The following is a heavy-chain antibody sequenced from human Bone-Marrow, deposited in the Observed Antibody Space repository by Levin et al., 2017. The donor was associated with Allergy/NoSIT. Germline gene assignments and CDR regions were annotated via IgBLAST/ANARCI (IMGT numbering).Heavy chain of an antibody. Sequence: SETLSLTCTVSGDSIRTGNYYWNWIRQPAGKGLEWIGRIYVSGSTDYNPSLMSRVAISIDTSKNQFSLQLSSVTAAGTAMYYCARDQGSGWYFEYFQHWGQGALVTVS. V-gene: IGHV4-61*02. J-gene: IGHJ1*01. CDR2: IYVSGST. D-gene: IGHD6-19*01. CDR3: ARDQGSGWYFEYFQH. CDR1: GDSIRTGNYY.